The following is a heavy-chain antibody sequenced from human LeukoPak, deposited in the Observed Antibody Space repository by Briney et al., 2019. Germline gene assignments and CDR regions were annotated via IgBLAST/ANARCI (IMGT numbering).Heavy chain of an antibody. CDR1: GYTFTSYG. CDR3: ARPKGPGAAPQNKYYLAY. D-gene: IGHD1/OR15-1a*01. CDR2: INPNSGGT. Sequence: ASVKVSCKASGYTFTSYGISWVRQAPGQGLEWMGWINPNSGGTNYAQKFQGRVTMTRDTSISTAYMELSRLRSDDTAVYYCARPKGPGAAPQNKYYLAYGGREP. J-gene: IGHJ4*02. V-gene: IGHV1-2*02.